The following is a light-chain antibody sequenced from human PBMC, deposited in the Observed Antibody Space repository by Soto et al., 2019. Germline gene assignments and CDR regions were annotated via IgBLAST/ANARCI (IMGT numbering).Light chain of an antibody. Sequence: EIVLTQSPGTLSLSPGESATLSCRASQSVSRNSLAWYQQKPGQAPRLLIYGASSRATGIPDRFSGSASGTYFTLTISRLEPEDFAVFYWHQDGSSLYTFGQGTKLEIK. V-gene: IGKV3-20*01. CDR3: HQDGSSLYT. J-gene: IGKJ2*01. CDR1: QSVSRNS. CDR2: GAS.